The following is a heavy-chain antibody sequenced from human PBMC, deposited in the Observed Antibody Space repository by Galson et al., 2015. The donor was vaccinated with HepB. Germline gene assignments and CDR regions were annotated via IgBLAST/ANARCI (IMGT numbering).Heavy chain of an antibody. Sequence: SVKVSCKASGYTFTKNQIHWVRQAPGQGLEWLGIINPSYGGAAYTQKLRGRITMTTDTSTSTVFLELRSLKSEDTAVYYCARDDGSGFYSFDYWGQGTLVTVSS. CDR3: ARDDGSGFYSFDY. J-gene: IGHJ4*02. CDR2: INPSYGGA. D-gene: IGHD3-10*01. V-gene: IGHV1-46*04. CDR1: GYTFTKNQ.